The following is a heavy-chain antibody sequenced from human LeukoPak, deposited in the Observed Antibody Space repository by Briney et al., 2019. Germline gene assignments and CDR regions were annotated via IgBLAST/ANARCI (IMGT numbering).Heavy chain of an antibody. D-gene: IGHD6-13*01. CDR2: IYSGGST. V-gene: IGHV3-53*01. CDR3: ARSAGRGAFDI. J-gene: IGHJ3*02. Sequence: GGSLRLSCAASGFTVSSNYMSWVRQAPGKGLEWVSVIYSGGSTYYADPVKGRFTISRDNSKNTLYLQMNSLRAEDTAVYYCARSAGRGAFDIWGQGTMVTVSS. CDR1: GFTVSSNY.